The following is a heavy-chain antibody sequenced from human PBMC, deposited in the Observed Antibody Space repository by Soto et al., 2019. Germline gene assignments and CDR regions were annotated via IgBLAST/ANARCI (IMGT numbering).Heavy chain of an antibody. CDR3: ARDGLEGIAARPDAYYYYGMDV. CDR2: ISSSSYI. J-gene: IGHJ6*02. CDR1: GFTFSSYS. Sequence: GGSLRLSCAASGFTFSSYSMNWVRQAPGKGLEWVSSISSSSYIYYADSVKGRFTISRDNAKNSLYLQMNSLRAEDTAVYYCARDGLEGIAARPDAYYYYGMDVWGQGTTVTVSS. D-gene: IGHD6-6*01. V-gene: IGHV3-21*01.